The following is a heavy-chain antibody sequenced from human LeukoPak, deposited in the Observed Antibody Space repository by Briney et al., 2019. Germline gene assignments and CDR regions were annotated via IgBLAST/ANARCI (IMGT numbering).Heavy chain of an antibody. CDR2: INPNGGGT. V-gene: IGHV1-2*02. CDR1: GYTFTGYY. Sequence: GASVKVSCKPSGYTFTGYYLHWVRQAPGQGLEWMGWINPNGGGTNYAQKFQGRVTMTRDTSISTAYMELSSLRSDDTAVYFCTRGPSAWGQGALVTVSS. J-gene: IGHJ4*02. CDR3: TRGPSA.